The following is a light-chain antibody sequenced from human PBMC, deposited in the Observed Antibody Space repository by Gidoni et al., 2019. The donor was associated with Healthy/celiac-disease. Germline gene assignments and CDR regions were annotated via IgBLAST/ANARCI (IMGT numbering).Light chain of an antibody. J-gene: IGKJ4*01. CDR2: DAS. V-gene: IGKV3-11*01. CDR1: QSVSSY. CDR3: QQRSNWPFT. Sequence: EIVLTQSPATLSFSPGERATLSCRASQSVSSYLAWYQPKPGQAPRLLIYDASNRATGIPARFSGSGSGTDFTLTISSLEPEDFAVYYCQQRSNWPFTFGGGTKVEIK.